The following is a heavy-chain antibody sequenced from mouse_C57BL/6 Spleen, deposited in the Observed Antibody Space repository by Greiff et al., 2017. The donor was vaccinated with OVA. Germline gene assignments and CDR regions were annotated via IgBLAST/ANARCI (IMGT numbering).Heavy chain of an antibody. V-gene: IGHV1-39*01. CDR1: GYSFTDYN. J-gene: IGHJ4*01. CDR3: AERGYAMDD. CDR2: LNPNNGTT. Sequence: EVQLQQSGPELVKPGASVKISCKASGYSFTDYNMNWVKQSNGKSLEWLGVLNPNNGTTSYNQKFKGKATLPVDQSSSTAYMQLNSLPSEDSAVYYCAERGYAMDDWGQGTSVTVSS.